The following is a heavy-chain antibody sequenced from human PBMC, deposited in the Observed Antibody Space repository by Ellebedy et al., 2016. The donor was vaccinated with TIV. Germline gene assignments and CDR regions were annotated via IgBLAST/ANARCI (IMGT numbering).Heavy chain of an antibody. CDR2: VSYDGTNK. J-gene: IGHJ4*02. V-gene: IGHV3-30-3*01. D-gene: IGHD6-19*01. Sequence: GESLKISCGASGFSDYALHWVRQAPGKGLEWVAFVSYDGTNKYYPDSVKGRFTVSRDNSKNTLYLPMNSLRPEDTAVYYCATLAVAGRIDYWGQGTLVTVSS. CDR1: GFSDYA. CDR3: ATLAVAGRIDY.